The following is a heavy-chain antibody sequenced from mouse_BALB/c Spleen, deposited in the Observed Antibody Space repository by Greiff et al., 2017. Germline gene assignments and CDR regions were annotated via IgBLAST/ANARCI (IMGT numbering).Heavy chain of an antibody. D-gene: IGHD2-10*02. CDR2: ISYSGST. J-gene: IGHJ4*01. V-gene: IGHV3-8*02. CDR3: ATPYGNLYYYAMDY. CDR1: GDSITSGY. Sequence: EVMLVESGPSLVKPSQTLSLTCSVTGDSITSGYWNWIRKFPGNKLEYMGYISYSGSTYYNPSLKSRISITRDTSKNQYYLQLNSVTTEDTATYYCATPYGNLYYYAMDYWGQGTSVTVSS.